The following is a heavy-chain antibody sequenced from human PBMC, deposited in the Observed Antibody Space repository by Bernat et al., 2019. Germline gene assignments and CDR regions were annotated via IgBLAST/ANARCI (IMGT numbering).Heavy chain of an antibody. D-gene: IGHD3-10*01. CDR3: ARVRNYGSGTYKYYFDY. CDR2: ISYDGTNK. V-gene: IGHV3-30*01. CDR1: GFTFSSHA. Sequence: QVQLVESGGDVVQPGRSLRLSCAASGFTFSSHAMHWVRQAPGKGLEWVAAISYDGTNKYYADSVKGRVTISRDKSKNTLYLQMNSLRAEDTALYYCARVRNYGSGTYKYYFDYWGQGTLVTVSS. J-gene: IGHJ4*02.